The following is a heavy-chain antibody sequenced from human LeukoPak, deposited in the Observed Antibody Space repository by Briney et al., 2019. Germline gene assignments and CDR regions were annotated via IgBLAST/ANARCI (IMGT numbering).Heavy chain of an antibody. CDR3: ARLLNTVTTPRFDY. CDR1: GFTFSSSG. D-gene: IGHD4-17*01. J-gene: IGHJ4*02. Sequence: GRSLRLSCAASGFTFSSSGMHWVRQAPGKGLEWVSAISGSGGSTYYGDSVKGRFTISRDNSENTVYLQMNSLRAEDTALYYCARLLNTVTTPRFDYWGQGTLVTVSS. V-gene: IGHV3-23*01. CDR2: ISGSGGST.